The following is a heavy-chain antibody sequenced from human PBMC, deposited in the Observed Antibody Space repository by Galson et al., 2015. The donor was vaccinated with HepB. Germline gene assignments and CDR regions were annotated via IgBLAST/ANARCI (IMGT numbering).Heavy chain of an antibody. J-gene: IGHJ4*02. CDR3: ARGRIQQPWDY. Sequence: LSLTCTVYGGSFSGYYWSWIRQPPGKGLEWIGEINHSGSTNYNPSLKSRVTISVDTSKNQFSLKLSSVTAADTAVYYCARGRIQQPWDYWGQGTLVTVSS. CDR2: INHSGST. V-gene: IGHV4-34*01. CDR1: GGSFSGYY. D-gene: IGHD6-13*01.